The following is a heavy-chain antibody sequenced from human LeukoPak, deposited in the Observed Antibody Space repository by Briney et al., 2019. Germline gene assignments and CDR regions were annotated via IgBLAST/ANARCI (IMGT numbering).Heavy chain of an antibody. D-gene: IGHD2-8*01. CDR3: ARDQWGPDV. Sequence: PGGSLRLSCAVSGFTLSAYWMTWVRQAPGKGLEWVANIKQDGSEKYYVDSVKGRFTISRDNAKNSPYLQMNSLRAEDTAVYYCARDQWGPDVWGKGTTVTVSS. CDR2: IKQDGSEK. J-gene: IGHJ6*04. CDR1: GFTLSAYW. V-gene: IGHV3-7*03.